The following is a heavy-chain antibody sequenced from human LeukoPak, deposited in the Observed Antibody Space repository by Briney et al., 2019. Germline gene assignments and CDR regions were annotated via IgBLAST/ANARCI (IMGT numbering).Heavy chain of an antibody. Sequence: PSESLSLTCTVSGGSISSYYWSWIRQPPGKGLEWIGYIYYSGSTNYNPSLKSRVTMSIDTSKNQFSLMLTSVTAADTATYYCARETSLAGFASGLGFNYWGQGIPVTVSS. J-gene: IGHJ4*02. CDR1: GGSISSYY. CDR2: IYYSGST. V-gene: IGHV4-59*01. D-gene: IGHD6-19*01. CDR3: ARETSLAGFASGLGFNY.